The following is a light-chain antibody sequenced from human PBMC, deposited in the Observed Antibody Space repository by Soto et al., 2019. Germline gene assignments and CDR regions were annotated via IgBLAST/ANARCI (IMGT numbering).Light chain of an antibody. CDR2: GAS. V-gene: IGKV3-20*01. CDR3: NQNGSPRRN. CDR1: QSVSTTY. J-gene: IGKJ1*01. Sequence: EIVLTQSPGTLSLSPGERATLSCRASQSVSTTYLAWYQQKPGQAPRLLIYGASSRATGIPDRFSGSGSGTDFTLTISRLEPEDFAVYYCNQNGSPRRNFGQAIKVDIK.